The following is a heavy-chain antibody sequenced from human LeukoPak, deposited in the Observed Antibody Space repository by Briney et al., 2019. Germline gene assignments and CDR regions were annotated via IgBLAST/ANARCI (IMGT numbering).Heavy chain of an antibody. CDR1: GFTFDDKA. CDR3: ARDYTADSNGYFDY. CDR2: ISWDGDNT. Sequence: SGGSLRLXCAASGFTFDDKAMLWVRQSPGKGLEWVALISWDGDNTYYSDSVKGRFTISRDNSKDSVYLQMNSLRVDDTALYFCARDYTADSNGYFDYWGQGTLVTVSS. D-gene: IGHD3-22*01. V-gene: IGHV3-43D*04. J-gene: IGHJ4*02.